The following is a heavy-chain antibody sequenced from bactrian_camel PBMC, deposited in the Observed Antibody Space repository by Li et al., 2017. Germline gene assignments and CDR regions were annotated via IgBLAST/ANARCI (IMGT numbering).Heavy chain of an antibody. CDR2: INEGGGST. CDR1: GFAFNSIS. D-gene: IGHD1*01. CDR3: GVLRDEDGF. J-gene: IGHJ4*01. Sequence: QLVESGGGLVQPGKSLRLSCAASGFAFNSISMGWVRQAPGKGLEWVAAINEGGGSTYYAHSVKGRFTISRDNAKNALYLQLRGLTTEDTAMYYCGVLRDEDGFWGRGTQVTVSS. V-gene: IGHV3S40*01.